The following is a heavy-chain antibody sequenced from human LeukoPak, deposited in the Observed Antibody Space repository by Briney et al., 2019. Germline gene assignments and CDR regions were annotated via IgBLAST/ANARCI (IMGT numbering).Heavy chain of an antibody. Sequence: PSETLSLTCTVSGGSISSYYWSWIRQPPGKGLEWIGYIYYSGSTNYNPSLKSRVTISVDTSKNQLSLKLSSVTAADTAAYYCASQYNWNEGGVDYWGQGTLVTVSS. CDR1: GGSISSYY. J-gene: IGHJ4*02. CDR2: IYYSGST. D-gene: IGHD1-1*01. V-gene: IGHV4-59*01. CDR3: ASQYNWNEGGVDY.